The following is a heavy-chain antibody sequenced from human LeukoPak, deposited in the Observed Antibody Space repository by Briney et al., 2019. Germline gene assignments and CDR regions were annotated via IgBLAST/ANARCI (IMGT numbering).Heavy chain of an antibody. CDR2: MNPNSGNT. J-gene: IGHJ4*02. CDR3: ARVRGFSWGASEDFDY. D-gene: IGHD7-27*01. Sequence: ASVKVSCKASGYTFTSYDINWVRQATGQGLEWMGWMNPNSGNTGYAQKFQGRVTMTRNTSISTAYMELSSLRSEDTAVYYCARVRGFSWGASEDFDYWGQGTLVTVSS. V-gene: IGHV1-8*01. CDR1: GYTFTSYD.